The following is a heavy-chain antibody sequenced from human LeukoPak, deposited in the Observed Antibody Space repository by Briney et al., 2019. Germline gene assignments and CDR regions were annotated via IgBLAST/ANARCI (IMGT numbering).Heavy chain of an antibody. V-gene: IGHV3-21*01. CDR2: ISSSSTYI. D-gene: IGHD3-10*01. CDR3: ARESAVRGVIGGFDY. J-gene: IGHJ4*02. CDR1: GGSISSNN. Sequence: PSKTLSLTCTVSGGSISSNNYYWGWIRQPPGKGLEWVSSISSSSTYIYYADSVKGRFTISRDNAKNSLYLQMNSLRAEDTAVYYCARESAVRGVIGGFDYWGQGTLVTVSS.